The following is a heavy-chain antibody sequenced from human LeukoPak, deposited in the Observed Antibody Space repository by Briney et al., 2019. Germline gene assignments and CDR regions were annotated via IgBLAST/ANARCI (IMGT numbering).Heavy chain of an antibody. CDR3: ARDRTTVSGPVDF. CDR1: GYTFTTYG. V-gene: IGHV1-18*01. Sequence: GASVKVSCKASGYTFTTYGINWVRQAPGQGLEWMGWISGYNGNTKYAQKLQDRVTMTTDTSTRTAYMELRSLRSDDTAVYYCARDRTTVSGPVDFWGQGTMVTVSS. J-gene: IGHJ3*01. D-gene: IGHD4-17*01. CDR2: ISGYNGNT.